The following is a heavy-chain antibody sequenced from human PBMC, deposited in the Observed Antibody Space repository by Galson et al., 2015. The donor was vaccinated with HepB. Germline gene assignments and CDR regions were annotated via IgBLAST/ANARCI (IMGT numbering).Heavy chain of an antibody. V-gene: IGHV3-43*01. CDR1: GFTFDDYS. CDR2: ISWDGGSA. CDR3: AKGVRFNYGMDV. Sequence: SLRLSCAASGFTFDDYSMHWVRQAPGKGLEWVSLISWDGGSAYYADSVKGRFTIYRDNSKNSLYLQMNSLRTEDTALYYCAKGVRFNYGMDVWGQGTTVTVS. J-gene: IGHJ6*02. D-gene: IGHD3-10*01.